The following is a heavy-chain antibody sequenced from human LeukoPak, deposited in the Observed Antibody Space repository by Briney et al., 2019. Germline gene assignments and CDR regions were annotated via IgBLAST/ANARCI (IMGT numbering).Heavy chain of an antibody. CDR2: IIPIFGTA. CDR3: ARQLVPAAETYYYYYMDV. Sequence: AASVKVSCKASGGTFSSYAISWVRQAPGQGLEWMGGIIPIFGTANYAQKFQGRVTITTDESTSTAYMELSSLRSEDTAVYYCARQLVPAAETYYYYYMDVWGKGTTVTVSS. D-gene: IGHD2-2*01. V-gene: IGHV1-69*05. J-gene: IGHJ6*03. CDR1: GGTFSSYA.